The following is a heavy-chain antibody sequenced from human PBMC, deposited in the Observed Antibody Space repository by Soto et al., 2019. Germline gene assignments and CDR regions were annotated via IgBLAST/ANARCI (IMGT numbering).Heavy chain of an antibody. J-gene: IGHJ6*02. Sequence: GGSLRLSCAASGFTFSSYAMSWVRQAPGKGLEWVSAISGSGGSTYYADSVKGRFTISGDNSKNTLYLQMNRLRAEDTAVYYCAKDTLDASGSYYEGDYYYYYGMDVWGQGTTVTVSS. CDR2: ISGSGGST. CDR3: AKDTLDASGSYYEGDYYYYYGMDV. D-gene: IGHD1-26*01. CDR1: GFTFSSYA. V-gene: IGHV3-23*01.